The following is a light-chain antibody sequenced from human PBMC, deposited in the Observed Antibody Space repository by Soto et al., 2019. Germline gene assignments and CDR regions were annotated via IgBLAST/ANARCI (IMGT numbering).Light chain of an antibody. CDR3: QQLNSYPIT. V-gene: IGKV1-9*01. Sequence: IQLTQSPSSLSASVGDRVTITCRASQGISSYLAWYQQKPGKAPKLLIYAASTLQSGVPSRFSGSGSGTDSKLTISRLQPEDFGTYYCQQLNSYPITFGQGTRLEIK. CDR2: AAS. CDR1: QGISSY. J-gene: IGKJ5*01.